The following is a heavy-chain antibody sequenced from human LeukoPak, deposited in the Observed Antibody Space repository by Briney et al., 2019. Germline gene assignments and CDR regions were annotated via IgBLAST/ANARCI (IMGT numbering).Heavy chain of an antibody. CDR1: GFDFSRYW. CDR3: ARLKDDVTKFDY. D-gene: IGHD3-3*01. V-gene: IGHV3-7*01. CDR2: INQDVSRT. Sequence: PGGSLRLSCAGSGFDFSRYWMAWVRQAPGKGLEWVASINQDVSRTHYVNSVKGRFTISRDNAKSSLFLQMTSLRVEDTAVYYCARLKDDVTKFDYWGQGTLFTVSS. J-gene: IGHJ4*02.